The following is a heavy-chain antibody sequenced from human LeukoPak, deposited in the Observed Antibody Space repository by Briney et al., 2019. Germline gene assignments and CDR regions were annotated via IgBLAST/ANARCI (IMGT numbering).Heavy chain of an antibody. CDR1: GGSISSYY. J-gene: IGHJ3*02. CDR2: IYYSGST. D-gene: IGHD6-13*01. CDR3: ASQYSSSWDDAFDI. Sequence: PSETLSLTCTVPGGSISSYYWSWIRQPPGKGLEWIGYIYYSGSTNYNPSLKSRVTISVDTSKNKFSLKLCSVNAADTAVYYCASQYSSSWDDAFDIWGQGTMVTVSS. V-gene: IGHV4-59*01.